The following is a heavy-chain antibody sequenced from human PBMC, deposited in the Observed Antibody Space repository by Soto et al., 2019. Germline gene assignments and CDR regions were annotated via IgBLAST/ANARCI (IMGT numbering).Heavy chain of an antibody. CDR3: ARGGENYDFWSGYRYYGMDV. CDR2: ISGSSSYI. V-gene: IGHV3-21*04. J-gene: IGHJ6*02. D-gene: IGHD3-3*01. Sequence: GGSLRLSCTASGLSFSSDSMNWVRQAPGKGLEWVSSISGSSSYIYYADSVKGRFTISRDNAKNSVYLQMNSLRAEDTAVYYCARGGENYDFWSGYRYYGMDVWGQGTTVTVSS. CDR1: GLSFSSDS.